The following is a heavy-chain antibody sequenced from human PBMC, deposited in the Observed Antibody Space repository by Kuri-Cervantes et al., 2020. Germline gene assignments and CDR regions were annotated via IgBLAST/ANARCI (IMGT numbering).Heavy chain of an antibody. CDR1: GGSISSGSYY. CDR3: ARESAWVTGYYYPYYYYGMDV. Sequence: SETLSLTCTVSGGSISSGSYYWSWIRQPAGKGLEWIGRIYTSGSTNYNPSLKSRVTISVDTSKNQFSLKLSSVTAADTAVYYCARESAWVTGYYYPYYYYGMDVWGQGTTVTVSS. J-gene: IGHJ6*02. CDR2: IYTSGST. D-gene: IGHD3-22*01. V-gene: IGHV4-61*02.